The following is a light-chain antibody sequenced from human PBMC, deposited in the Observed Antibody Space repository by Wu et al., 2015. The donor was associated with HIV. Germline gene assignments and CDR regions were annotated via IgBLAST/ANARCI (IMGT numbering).Light chain of an antibody. CDR1: QSVSSSY. CDR2: GAS. Sequence: EIVMTQSPATLSVSPGERATLSCRASQSVSSSYLAWYQQKPGQAPRLLIYGASSRATGIPDRFSGSGSGTDFTLTISRLEPEDFAVYYCQQYGSSSWTFGQGTKVEIK. CDR3: QQYGSSSWT. V-gene: IGKV3-20*01. J-gene: IGKJ1*01.